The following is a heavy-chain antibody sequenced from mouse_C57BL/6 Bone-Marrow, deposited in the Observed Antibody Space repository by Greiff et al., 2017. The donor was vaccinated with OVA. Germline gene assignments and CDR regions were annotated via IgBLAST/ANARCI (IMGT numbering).Heavy chain of an antibody. CDR2: ISDGGSYT. V-gene: IGHV5-4*01. CDR1: GFTFSSYA. J-gene: IGHJ2*01. CDR3: AREELWHCDY. D-gene: IGHD1-1*02. Sequence: EVQRVESGGGLVKPGGSLKLSCAASGFTFSSYAMSWVRQTPEKRLEWVATISDGGSYTYYPDTVKGRFTISRDNAKNNLYLQMSHLKSEDTAMYYCAREELWHCDYGGQGTTRTVSS.